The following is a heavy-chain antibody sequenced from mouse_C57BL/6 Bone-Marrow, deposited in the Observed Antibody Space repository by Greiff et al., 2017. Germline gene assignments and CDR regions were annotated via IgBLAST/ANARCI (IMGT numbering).Heavy chain of an antibody. Sequence: EVHLVESGGGLVKPGGSLKLSCAASGFTFSDYGMHWVRQATEKGLEWVAYISSGSSTIYYADTVKGRFAISRDNAKNTLFLQMTSLRSVDTAMYYCARTHYDYDGWYFDVWGTGTTVTVSS. CDR2: ISSGSSTI. V-gene: IGHV5-17*01. CDR1: GFTFSDYG. D-gene: IGHD2-4*01. J-gene: IGHJ1*03. CDR3: ARTHYDYDGWYFDV.